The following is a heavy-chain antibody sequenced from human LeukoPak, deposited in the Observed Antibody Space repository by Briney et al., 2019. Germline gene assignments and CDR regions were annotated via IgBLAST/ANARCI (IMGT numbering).Heavy chain of an antibody. D-gene: IGHD2-2*01. CDR1: GFTFSSYS. CDR2: ISSSSSYI. V-gene: IGHV3-21*01. Sequence: GGSLRLSCAASGFTFSSYSMNWVRQAPGKGLEWVSFISSSSSYIYYADSVKGRFTISRDNAKNSLYLQMNSLRAEDTAVYYCARGGCSSTCCYHYGMDVWGQGTTVTVSS. J-gene: IGHJ6*02. CDR3: ARGGCSSTCCYHYGMDV.